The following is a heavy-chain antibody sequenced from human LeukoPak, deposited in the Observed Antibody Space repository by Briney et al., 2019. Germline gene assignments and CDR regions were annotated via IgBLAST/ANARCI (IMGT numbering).Heavy chain of an antibody. CDR2: ISSSSSYI. CDR1: GFTFSSYS. CDR3: ARGGYDILTGYSNLGINFDY. J-gene: IGHJ4*02. D-gene: IGHD3-9*01. V-gene: IGHV3-21*01. Sequence: GGSLRLSCAASGFTFSSYSMNWVRQAPGKGLEWVSSISSSSSYIYYADSVTGRFTISRDNAKNSLYLQMNSLRAEDTAVYYCARGGYDILTGYSNLGINFDYWGQGTLVTVSS.